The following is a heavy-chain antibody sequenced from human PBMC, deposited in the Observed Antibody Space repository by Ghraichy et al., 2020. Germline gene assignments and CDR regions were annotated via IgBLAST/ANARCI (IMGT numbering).Heavy chain of an antibody. Sequence: GESLNISCAASGFTFSSYSMNWVRHAPGKGLDWVSSITSSGTYIYYADSVKGRFTISRDNAKNSVYLQMNSLRAEDTAVYYCARDGGDIAARGPYYGMDVWGPGTTVTVSP. CDR1: GFTFSSYS. CDR3: ARDGGDIAARGPYYGMDV. CDR2: ITSSGTYI. V-gene: IGHV3-21*01. D-gene: IGHD6-6*01. J-gene: IGHJ6*01.